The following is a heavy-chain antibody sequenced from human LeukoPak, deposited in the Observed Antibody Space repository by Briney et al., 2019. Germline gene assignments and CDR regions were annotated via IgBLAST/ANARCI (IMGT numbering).Heavy chain of an antibody. CDR3: ATGQYLYGSEH. J-gene: IGHJ4*02. Sequence: PSGTLSLTCTFPAASITYFLWSWIRQPPGRGLEWIGYVFHTGSTNYNPSLKSRVTISLDTSNNHFSLKLTSLSAADTAVYYCATGQYLYGSEHWGPGKLVTVSS. CDR2: VFHTGST. V-gene: IGHV4-59*01. D-gene: IGHD3-10*01. CDR1: AASITYFL.